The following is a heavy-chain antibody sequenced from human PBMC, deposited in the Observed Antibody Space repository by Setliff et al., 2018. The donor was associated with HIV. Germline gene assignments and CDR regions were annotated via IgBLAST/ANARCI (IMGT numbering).Heavy chain of an antibody. J-gene: IGHJ4*02. CDR1: GESFSDYS. CDR3: ARHTSWFSGYFDN. Sequence: SETLSLTCAVYGESFSDYSWNWIRQTPEKGLEWIATVYNTGRTFYNPSLQSRFTISIDTSRHQFSLKVTSVTAADTAVYYCARHTSWFSGYFDNWGQGALVTVSS. D-gene: IGHD3-10*01. V-gene: IGHV4-34*01. CDR2: VYNTGRT.